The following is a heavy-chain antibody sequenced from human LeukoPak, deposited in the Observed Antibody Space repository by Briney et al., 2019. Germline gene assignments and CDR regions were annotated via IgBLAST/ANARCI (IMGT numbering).Heavy chain of an antibody. J-gene: IGHJ5*02. CDR2: INPESGDP. V-gene: IGHV1-2*02. D-gene: IGHD6-19*01. CDR3: ARESYSSGHYRGGWFDP. CDR1: GYIFSGYH. Sequence: ASVKVSCKAAGYIFSGYHIHWLRQTPGQGLEWMGWINPESGDPHYAPRFQGRVTMTRDKFIKTSYMDLSSLTSDDTAVYYCARESYSSGHYRGGWFDPWGQGTQVTLSS.